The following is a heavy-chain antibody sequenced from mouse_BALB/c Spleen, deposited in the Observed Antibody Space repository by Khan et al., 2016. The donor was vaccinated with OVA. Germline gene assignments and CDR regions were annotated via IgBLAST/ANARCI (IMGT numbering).Heavy chain of an antibody. CDR2: TYPGGGYT. CDR3: AGRGAARTTWDYFDF. V-gene: IGHV1-63*02. J-gene: IGHJ2*01. Sequence: QVQLQQSGAELVRPGTSVKMSCKAAGYTFTNYWIGWVKQRPGHGLEWIGDTYPGGGYTNYHEKFKGKATLTADTSSSTAYMQLSGLTAEDSAIYYCAGRGAARTTWDYFDFWGQGTTLTVSS. CDR1: GYTFTNYW. D-gene: IGHD3-1*01.